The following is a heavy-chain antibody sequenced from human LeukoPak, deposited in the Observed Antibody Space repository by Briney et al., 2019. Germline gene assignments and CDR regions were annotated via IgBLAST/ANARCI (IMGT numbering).Heavy chain of an antibody. CDR2: IYYSGST. CDR3: ARAFRARYFDL. D-gene: IGHD2/OR15-2a*01. J-gene: IGHJ2*01. CDR1: VGSITTSSYY. Sequence: PSETLSLTCTVSVGSITTSSYYWGWIRQPPGKGLEWIGIIYYSGSTYYNPSLKGRVTISVDTSKNQFSLKLSSVTAADTAVYYCARAFRARYFDLWGRGTLVTVSS. V-gene: IGHV4-39*01.